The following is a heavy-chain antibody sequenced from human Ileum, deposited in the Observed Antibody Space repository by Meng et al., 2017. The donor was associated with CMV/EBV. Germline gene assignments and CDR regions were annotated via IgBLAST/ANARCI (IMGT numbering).Heavy chain of an antibody. J-gene: IGHJ4*02. Sequence: GGSLRLSCAASGFTVSSNYMNWVRQAPGRGLEWVSFISISDSTYYTDSVKGRFTISRDNSKNTVYLQMNSLRVEDTAVYYCAKDFWIDYNADWGQGTLVTVSS. D-gene: IGHD3-3*01. CDR3: AKDFWIDYNAD. CDR1: GFTVSSNY. CDR2: ISISDST. V-gene: IGHV3-53*01.